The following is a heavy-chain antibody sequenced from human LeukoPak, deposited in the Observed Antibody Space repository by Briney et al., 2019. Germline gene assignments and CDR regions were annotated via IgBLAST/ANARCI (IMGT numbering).Heavy chain of an antibody. CDR2: IYHSGST. CDR1: GYTISSGYY. Sequence: SETLSLTCAVSGYTISSGYYWGWIRQPPGKGLEWIGSIYHSGSTYYNPSLKSRVTISVDTSKNQFSLKLSSVTAADTAVYYCARGGGDTASVWFDPWGQGTLVTVSS. CDR3: ARGGGDTASVWFDP. D-gene: IGHD5-18*01. V-gene: IGHV4-38-2*01. J-gene: IGHJ5*02.